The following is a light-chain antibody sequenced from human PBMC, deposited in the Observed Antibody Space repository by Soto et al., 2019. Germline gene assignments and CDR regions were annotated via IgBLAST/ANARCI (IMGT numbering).Light chain of an antibody. CDR2: GAS. CDR3: QQYMSSVT. CDR1: QSVDSTF. J-gene: IGKJ1*01. V-gene: IGKV3-20*01. Sequence: EIVLTQSPGSLSLSPGERATLSCRASQSVDSTFFAWYQKKPGQAPRLLIYGASKRATGVPDRCSGSGSGTAFTLTISRLEPEDFAVYYCQQYMSSVTFGQGTKVEI.